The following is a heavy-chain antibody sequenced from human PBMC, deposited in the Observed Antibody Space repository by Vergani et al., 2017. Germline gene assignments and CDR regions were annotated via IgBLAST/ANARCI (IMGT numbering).Heavy chain of an antibody. Sequence: QVQLQESGPGLVKPPGTLSLTCAVSGGSISSSNWWSWVRQPPGKGLEWIGEIYHGGSTNYNPSLKSRVTISGDESKNQFSLKLSSVTAADTAVDYCARAQVPHSSNWHGAFAAWGQGTLVTVSS. CDR2: IYHGGST. CDR3: ARAQVPHSSNWHGAFAA. D-gene: IGHD6-13*01. V-gene: IGHV4-4*03. J-gene: IGHJ5*02. CDR1: GGSISSSNW.